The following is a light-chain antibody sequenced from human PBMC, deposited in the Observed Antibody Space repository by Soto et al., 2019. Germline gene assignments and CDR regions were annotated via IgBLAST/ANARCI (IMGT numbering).Light chain of an antibody. CDR2: GAS. J-gene: IGKJ4*01. CDR3: QHCKDGPLT. CDR1: QSVSIN. Sequence: KATKPSKDNLSVSRGERGALSCTASQSVSINLAWFQQKPGQAPRLLIYGASTRATGIPARFSGSGSGTEFTLTISSLQSEDFAVYYCQHCKDGPLTFGVGNKV. V-gene: IGKV3-15*01.